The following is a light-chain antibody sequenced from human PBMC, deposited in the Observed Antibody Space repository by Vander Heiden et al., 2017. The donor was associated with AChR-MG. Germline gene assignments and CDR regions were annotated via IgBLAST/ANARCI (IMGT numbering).Light chain of an antibody. V-gene: IGKV4-1*01. CDR1: HSVLYSSNNKNY. Sequence: DIVMTQSREPLPVSLGETATISGKPSHSVLYSSNNKNYLARYQQNQGHPPKLLSYWACTRESGVTDRCSGCGSGTDFTITISRLQDEDVAVYYCQNYCSTPFFGQGTKLEIK. J-gene: IGKJ2*01. CDR2: WAC. CDR3: QNYCSTPF.